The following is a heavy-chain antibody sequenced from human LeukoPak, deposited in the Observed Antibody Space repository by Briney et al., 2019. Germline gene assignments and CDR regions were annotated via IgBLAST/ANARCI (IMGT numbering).Heavy chain of an antibody. CDR2: INSDGSST. J-gene: IGHJ6*03. D-gene: IGHD2-15*01. CDR1: GFTFSSYW. CDR3: ARVYSGGSSARYYYYMDV. V-gene: IGHV3-74*01. Sequence: GGSLRLSCAASGFTFSSYWMHWVRQAPGKWLVWVSRINSDGSSTSYADSVKGRFTISRDNAKNTLYLQMNSLRAEDTAVYYCARVYSGGSSARYYYYMDVWGKGTTVTVSS.